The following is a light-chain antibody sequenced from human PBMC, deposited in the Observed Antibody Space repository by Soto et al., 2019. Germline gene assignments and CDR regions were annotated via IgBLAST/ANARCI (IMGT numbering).Light chain of an antibody. CDR2: DAS. CDR3: QQRSNWLT. V-gene: IGKV3-11*01. CDR1: QSVSSY. Sequence: EIVLTQSPGTLSLSPGERVTLSCRASQSVSSYLACYQQKPGQAPRLLIYDASNRATGIPARFSGSGSGTDFTLTISSLEPEDFAVYYCQQRSNWLTFGQGTRLEIK. J-gene: IGKJ5*01.